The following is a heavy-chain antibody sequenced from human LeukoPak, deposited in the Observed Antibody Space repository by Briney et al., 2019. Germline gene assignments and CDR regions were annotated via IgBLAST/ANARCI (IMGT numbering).Heavy chain of an antibody. CDR2: IKQDGSEK. CDR3: ARFYGSGTYYLYNYYGMDV. CDR1: GFTFSSYW. D-gene: IGHD3-10*01. J-gene: IGHJ6*02. Sequence: PGGSLRLSCAASGFTFSSYWMSWVRQAPGKGLECVANIKQDGSEKYYVDSMKGRFTISRDNAKNSLSLQMNSLRAEDTAVYYCARFYGSGTYYLYNYYGMDVWGQGTTVTVSS. V-gene: IGHV3-7*01.